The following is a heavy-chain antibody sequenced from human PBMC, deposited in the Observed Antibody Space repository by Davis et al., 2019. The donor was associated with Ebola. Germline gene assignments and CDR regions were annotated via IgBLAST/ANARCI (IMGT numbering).Heavy chain of an antibody. CDR1: GYTFTSYG. Sequence: ASVKVSCKASGYTFTSYGISWVRQAPGQGLEWMGWISAYNGNTNYAQKLQGRVTMTTDTSTSTAYMELRSLRSDDTAVYYCARTFRYSGSYWAFDIWGQRTMVTVSS. J-gene: IGHJ3*02. D-gene: IGHD1-26*01. CDR2: ISAYNGNT. CDR3: ARTFRYSGSYWAFDI. V-gene: IGHV1-18*01.